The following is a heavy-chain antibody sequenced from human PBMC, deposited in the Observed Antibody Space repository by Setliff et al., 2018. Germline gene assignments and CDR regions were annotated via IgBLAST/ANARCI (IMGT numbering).Heavy chain of an antibody. V-gene: IGHV4-34*01. D-gene: IGHD6-6*01. CDR1: GGTFSDYY. CDR2: INHSGTT. J-gene: IGHJ5*02. CDR3: ARCRNVAARLLDT. Sequence: ETLSLTCSAYGGTFSDYYWTWIRQPPGKGLEWIGEINHSGTTNYNPSLKSRVTISVDTSKNQFSLRMSSVTAADAAVYYCARCRNVAARLLDTWVQGSRVTVSS.